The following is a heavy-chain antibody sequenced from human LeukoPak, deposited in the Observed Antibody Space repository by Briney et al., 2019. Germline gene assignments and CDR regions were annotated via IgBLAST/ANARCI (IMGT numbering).Heavy chain of an antibody. Sequence: LPGRSLRLSCAASGFTFSNYDMPWVRQAPGKGLEWVAVISYDGSNKYYADSVKGRFTISRDNSKNTVYLQMNSLRAEDTAVYYCAIDREGTTFDIWGQGTLVTVSS. D-gene: IGHD1-7*01. CDR1: GFTFSNYD. CDR2: ISYDGSNK. J-gene: IGHJ4*02. V-gene: IGHV3-30*03. CDR3: AIDREGTTFDI.